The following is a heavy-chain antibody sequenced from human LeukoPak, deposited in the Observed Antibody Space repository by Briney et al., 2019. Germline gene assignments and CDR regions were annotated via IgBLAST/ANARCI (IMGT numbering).Heavy chain of an antibody. CDR1: GFSFTSYW. J-gene: IGHJ4*02. Sequence: GGSLRLSCAASGFSFTSYWTHWVRQAPGKGLVWVSRINSDGSSTTYADSVKGRFTISRDNAKNTLYLQMNTLRGEDTAVYYCARESAIVLVPFDSWGQGTLVTVSS. CDR2: INSDGSST. D-gene: IGHD2/OR15-2a*01. CDR3: ARESAIVLVPFDS. V-gene: IGHV3-74*01.